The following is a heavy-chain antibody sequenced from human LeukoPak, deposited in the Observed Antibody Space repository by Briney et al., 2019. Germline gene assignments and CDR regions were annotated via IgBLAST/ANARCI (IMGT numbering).Heavy chain of an antibody. V-gene: IGHV1-18*01. CDR1: GYTFTSYG. Sequence: SVKVSCKASGYTFTSYGISWVRQAPGQRLEWMGWISAYNGNTNYAQKLQGRVTMTTDTSTSTAYMELRSLRSDDTAVYYCARDRYYYDSSGYQELDYWGQGTLVTVSS. D-gene: IGHD3-22*01. CDR2: ISAYNGNT. J-gene: IGHJ4*02. CDR3: ARDRYYYDSSGYQELDY.